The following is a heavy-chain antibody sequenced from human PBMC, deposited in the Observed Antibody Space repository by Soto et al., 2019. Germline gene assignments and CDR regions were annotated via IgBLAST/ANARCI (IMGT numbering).Heavy chain of an antibody. CDR2: IRAYNTNT. CDR3: ARDTPPTDY. CDR1: GYTFTSYH. Sequence: QVQLVQSGAEVKKPGASVKVSCKTSGYTFTSYHISWVRQAPGQGLDRMAWIRAYNTNTNYAQKFQGRATMTTDTLTSTAYMELRGLRSDDMAVYYCARDTPPTDYWGQGTLVTVSS. V-gene: IGHV1-18*03. J-gene: IGHJ4*02.